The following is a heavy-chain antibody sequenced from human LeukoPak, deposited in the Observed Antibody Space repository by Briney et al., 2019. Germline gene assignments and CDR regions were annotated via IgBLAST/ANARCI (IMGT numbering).Heavy chain of an antibody. D-gene: IGHD4-23*01. CDR2: IDRDGSRI. V-gene: IGHV3-74*01. J-gene: IGHJ4*02. CDR3: VRGNDYGGPHY. CDR1: GFTFSSYA. Sequence: GSLRLSCAASGFTFSSYAMSWVRQAPGKGLVWVSRIDRDGSRINYADSVKGRFTISRDNGKNTLFLQINSLRAEDAAVYYCVRGNDYGGPHYWGQGTLVTVSS.